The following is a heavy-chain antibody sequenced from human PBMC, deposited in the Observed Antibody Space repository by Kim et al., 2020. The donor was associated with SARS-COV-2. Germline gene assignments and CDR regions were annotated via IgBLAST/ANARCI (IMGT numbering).Heavy chain of an antibody. D-gene: IGHD2-15*01. V-gene: IGHV3-53*01. Sequence: GGSLRLSCAASGFTVSSNYMSWVRQAPGKGLEWVSVIYSGGSTYYADSVKGRFTISRDNSKNTLYLQMNSLRAEDTAVYYCAREFTGPGVLYCSGGSCKYGMDVWGQGTTVTVSS. CDR2: IYSGGST. J-gene: IGHJ6*02. CDR3: AREFTGPGVLYCSGGSCKYGMDV. CDR1: GFTVSSNY.